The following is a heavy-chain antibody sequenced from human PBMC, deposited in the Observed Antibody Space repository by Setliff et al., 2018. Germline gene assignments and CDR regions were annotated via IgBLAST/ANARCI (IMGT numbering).Heavy chain of an antibody. V-gene: IGHV3-23*01. CDR3: AKGPPSSGTYGGYFQH. J-gene: IGHJ1*01. CDR1: GFTFSSYA. Sequence: GGPLRLSCAASGFTFSSYAMSWVRQAPGKGLEWVSAISGSGGSTYYADSVKGRFTISRDNSKNTLYLQMNSLRAEDTAVYYCAKGPPSSGTYGGYFQHWGQGTLVTVSS. CDR2: ISGSGGST. D-gene: IGHD1-26*01.